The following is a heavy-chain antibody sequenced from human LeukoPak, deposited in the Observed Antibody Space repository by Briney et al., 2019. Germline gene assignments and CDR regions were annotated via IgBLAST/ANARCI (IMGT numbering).Heavy chain of an antibody. V-gene: IGHV3-23*01. CDR3: AKDPIQQPALTWFDP. Sequence: GGSLRLSCAASGFTFSSYAMSWVRQAPGKGLEWVSAISGSGGSTYYADSVKGRFTISRDNSKNTLYLQMNSLRAEDTAVYYCAKDPIQQPALTWFDPWGQGTLVTVSS. CDR1: GFTFSSYA. CDR2: ISGSGGST. D-gene: IGHD5-18*01. J-gene: IGHJ5*02.